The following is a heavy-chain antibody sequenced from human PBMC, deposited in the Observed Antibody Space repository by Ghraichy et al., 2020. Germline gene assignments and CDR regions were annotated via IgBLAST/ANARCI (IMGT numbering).Heavy chain of an antibody. Sequence: SQTLSLTCTVSGGSISSGGYYWSWIRQHPGKGLEWIGYIYYSGSTYYNPSLKSRVTISVDTSKNQFSLKLSSVTAADTAVYYCARDGVDFWSGFTTNWGQGTLVTVSS. CDR3: ARDGVDFWSGFTTN. V-gene: IGHV4-31*03. D-gene: IGHD3-3*01. J-gene: IGHJ4*02. CDR2: IYYSGST. CDR1: GGSISSGGYY.